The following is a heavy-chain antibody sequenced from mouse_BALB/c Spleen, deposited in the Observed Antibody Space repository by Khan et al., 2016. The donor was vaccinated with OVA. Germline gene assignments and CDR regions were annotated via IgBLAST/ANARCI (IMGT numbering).Heavy chain of an antibody. CDR2: ISSVASSI. V-gene: IGHV5-15*02. CDR1: GFTFIDYG. J-gene: IGHJ3*01. CDR3: ARGGFGY. Sequence: EVELVESGGGLVQPGGSRKLSCAASGFTFIDYGMAWVRQTPGKGPELIAFISSVASSIYYADTVTGRFTISSENAKNTLYLEMSSLRSDDTAMYYCARGGFGYWGQGTLGTVSA.